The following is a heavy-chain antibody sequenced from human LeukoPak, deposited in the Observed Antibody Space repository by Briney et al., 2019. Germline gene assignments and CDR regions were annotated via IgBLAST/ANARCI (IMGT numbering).Heavy chain of an antibody. J-gene: IGHJ4*02. CDR3: AKTYYYDSSDYYYPYYFDY. V-gene: IGHV3-21*04. D-gene: IGHD3-22*01. Sequence: GGSLRLSCAASGFTFSSYSMNWVRQAPGKGLEWVSSISSSSSYIYYADSVKGRFTISRDNAKNSLYLQMNSLRAEDTAIYYCAKTYYYDSSDYYYPYYFDYWGQGTLVTVSS. CDR2: ISSSSSYI. CDR1: GFTFSSYS.